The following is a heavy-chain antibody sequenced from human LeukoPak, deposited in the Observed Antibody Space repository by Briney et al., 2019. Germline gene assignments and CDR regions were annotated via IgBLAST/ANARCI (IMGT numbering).Heavy chain of an antibody. CDR2: INYSGST. D-gene: IGHD1-26*01. Sequence: SETLSLTCTVSGGSISSNNYYWGWIRQPPGKGLEWIGSINYSGSTYYSPSLKSRVTISVDTSKDQFSLKLSSVTAADTAVYYCAGYESKYSGSYYEFDYWGQGTLVTVSS. V-gene: IGHV4-39*07. CDR1: GGSISSNNYY. CDR3: AGYESKYSGSYYEFDY. J-gene: IGHJ4*02.